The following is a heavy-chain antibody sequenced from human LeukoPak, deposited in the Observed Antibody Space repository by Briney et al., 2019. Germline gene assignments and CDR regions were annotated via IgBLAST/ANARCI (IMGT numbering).Heavy chain of an antibody. J-gene: IGHJ3*02. V-gene: IGHV3-7*03. CDR3: ARFGFRGGIDM. Sequence: GGALRLSRAHPGYTFSTSWMRWGPQAPGKGREWVAYMIQDGGVKYYVDSMKGRFSIYRNNSKNSLHLEVNGLRVEDTALYCCARFGFRGGIDMWGRGTMVIVSS. D-gene: IGHD3-10*01. CDR2: MIQDGGVK. CDR1: GYTFSTSW.